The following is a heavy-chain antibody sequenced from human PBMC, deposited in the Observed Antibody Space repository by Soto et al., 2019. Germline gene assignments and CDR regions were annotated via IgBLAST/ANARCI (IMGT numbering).Heavy chain of an antibody. J-gene: IGHJ6*02. Sequence: MQLVESGGGVVQPGRSLRLSCAASGFTFRRYGIHWVRQAPGKGLEWVALIWFDGSKKYYVDSVKGRFAVSRDNSKNTLYLQMNSLRVEDTAVYYCARDRLVPYGYGMDVWGQGTTVTVSS. CDR2: IWFDGSKK. CDR3: ARDRLVPYGYGMDV. CDR1: GFTFRRYG. V-gene: IGHV3-33*01. D-gene: IGHD2-2*01.